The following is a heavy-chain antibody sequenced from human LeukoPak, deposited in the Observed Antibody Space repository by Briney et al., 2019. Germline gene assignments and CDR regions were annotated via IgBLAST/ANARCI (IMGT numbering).Heavy chain of an antibody. CDR3: AREGARWEPSFSAFDI. V-gene: IGHV4-59*01. D-gene: IGHD1-26*01. J-gene: IGHJ3*02. CDR1: GGSISGYY. CDR2: IYYSGST. Sequence: PSETLSLTCTVSGGSISGYYWSWIRQPPGKGLEWIGYIYYSGSTSYNPSLKGRVTISVDTSKNQFSLKLSSVTAADTAVYYCAREGARWEPSFSAFDIWGQGTMVTVSS.